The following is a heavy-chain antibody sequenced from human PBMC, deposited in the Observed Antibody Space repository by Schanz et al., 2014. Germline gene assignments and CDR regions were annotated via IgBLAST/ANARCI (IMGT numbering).Heavy chain of an antibody. CDR2: MYINSGST. D-gene: IGHD5-12*01. Sequence: EVQLGESGGGLVQPGGSLRLSCAASGFTVSNNYMSWVRQPPGKGLEWVSSMYINSGSTQYADSVKGRFTLSRDNAKKTMDLQMNSLRVEDTAVYYCARDPNSVNEIDYWGQGTLVTVSS. V-gene: IGHV3-66*01. J-gene: IGHJ4*02. CDR3: ARDPNSVNEIDY. CDR1: GFTVSNNY.